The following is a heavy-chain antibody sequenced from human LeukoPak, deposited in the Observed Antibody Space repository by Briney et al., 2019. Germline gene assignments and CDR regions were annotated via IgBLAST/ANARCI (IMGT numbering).Heavy chain of an antibody. CDR1: RGSISSYQ. J-gene: IGHJ4*02. CDR2: FYYSGNP. CDR3: ARGRRWLANDY. D-gene: IGHD6-19*01. Sequence: SEALPLTCSFPRGSISSYQWGSIRQPPGKGLDWDHLFYYSGNPNYNLSLKSRVTLSVDTSKNQFSLKLSSVAAGDTAVYYCARGRRWLANDYWGQGTLVTVSS. V-gene: IGHV4-59*01.